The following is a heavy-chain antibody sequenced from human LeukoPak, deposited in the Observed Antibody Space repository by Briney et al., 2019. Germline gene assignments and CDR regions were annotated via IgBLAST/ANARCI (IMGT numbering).Heavy chain of an antibody. J-gene: IGHJ4*02. CDR3: ARGPSYDSSGYYQIDY. CDR1: GYTFTSYG. V-gene: IGHV1-18*01. D-gene: IGHD3-22*01. Sequence: SVKVSCKASGYTFTSYGISWVRQAPGQGLEWMGWISAYNGNTNYAQKLQGRVTMTTDTSTSTAYMELRSLRSDDTAVYYCARGPSYDSSGYYQIDYWGQGTLVTVSS. CDR2: ISAYNGNT.